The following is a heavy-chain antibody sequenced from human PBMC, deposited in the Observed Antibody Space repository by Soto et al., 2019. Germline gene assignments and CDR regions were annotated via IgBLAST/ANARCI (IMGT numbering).Heavy chain of an antibody. D-gene: IGHD3-22*01. V-gene: IGHV1-69*02. Sequence: GASVKVSCKASGGTFSSYTISWVRQAPGQGLEWMGRIIPIFGIANYAQKFQGRVTITGDESTSTVYMELSSLRSEDTAVYYCARHWDYDHNGADWFDPWGHGTLVTVSS. CDR2: IIPIFGIA. J-gene: IGHJ5*02. CDR1: GGTFSSYT. CDR3: ARHWDYDHNGADWFDP.